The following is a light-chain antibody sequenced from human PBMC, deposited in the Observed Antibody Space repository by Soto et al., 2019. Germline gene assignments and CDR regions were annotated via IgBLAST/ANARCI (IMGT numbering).Light chain of an antibody. CDR3: QQYYTTPST. Sequence: DIVMTQSPDSLAVSLGERATINCKSSQSVLYSSNNENYLAWYQQKPGQPPKLLIYWASTRESGVPDRFSGSGSGTDFTLTISSLQAEDVAVCYCQQYYTTPSTFGQGTKVEIK. CDR1: QSVLYSSNNENY. CDR2: WAS. J-gene: IGKJ1*01. V-gene: IGKV4-1*01.